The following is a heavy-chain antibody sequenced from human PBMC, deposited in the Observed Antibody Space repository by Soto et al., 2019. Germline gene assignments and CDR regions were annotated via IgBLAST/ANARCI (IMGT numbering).Heavy chain of an antibody. D-gene: IGHD6-19*01. Sequence: ASVKVSCKASGYTFTSYGISWVRQAPGQGLEWMGWISAYNGNTNYAQKLQGRVTMTTDTSTSTAYMELRSLRSDDTAVYYCATDASEGIAVAGSTVDYYYYYGMDVWGQGTTVTVSS. CDR2: ISAYNGNT. CDR3: ATDASEGIAVAGSTVDYYYYYGMDV. CDR1: GYTFTSYG. V-gene: IGHV1-18*01. J-gene: IGHJ6*02.